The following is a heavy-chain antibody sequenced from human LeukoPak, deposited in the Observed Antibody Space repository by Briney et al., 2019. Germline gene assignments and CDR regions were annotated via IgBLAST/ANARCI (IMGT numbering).Heavy chain of an antibody. CDR1: GYTLTELS. J-gene: IGHJ4*02. Sequence: ASVKVSCKVSGYTLTELSMHWVRQAPGKGLEWMGGFDPEDGETIYAQKFRGRVTMTEDTSTDTAYMELSSLRSEDTAVYYCATIFGSSSWNLDYWGQGTLVTVSS. D-gene: IGHD6-13*01. V-gene: IGHV1-24*01. CDR3: ATIFGSSSWNLDY. CDR2: FDPEDGET.